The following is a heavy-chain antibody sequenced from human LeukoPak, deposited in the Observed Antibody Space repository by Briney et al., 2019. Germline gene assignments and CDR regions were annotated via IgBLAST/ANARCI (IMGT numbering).Heavy chain of an antibody. CDR1: GGSISSSSYY. V-gene: IGHV4-39*07. CDR2: IYYSGST. CDR3: ARHYYDSSGYYFGYYYYYMDV. J-gene: IGHJ6*03. D-gene: IGHD3-22*01. Sequence: SETLSLTCTVSGGSISSSSYYWGWIRQPPGKGLEWIGSIYYSGSTYYNPSLKSRVTISVDTSKNPFSLKLSSVTAADTAVYYCARHYYDSSGYYFGYYYYYMDVWGKGTTVTVSS.